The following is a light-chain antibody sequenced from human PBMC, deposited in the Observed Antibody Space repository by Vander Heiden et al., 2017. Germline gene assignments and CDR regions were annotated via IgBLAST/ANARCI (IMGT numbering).Light chain of an antibody. J-gene: IGLJ2*01. CDR3: QSYDSSLSGVV. Sequence: QSVLPQPHPVSGAPGQRVTISCTGSSSNIGAGYDVHWYQQLPGTAPKLLIYGNSNRPSGVPDRFSGYKSGTSASLAITGLQAEDEADYYCQSYDSSLSGVVFGGGTKLTVL. CDR2: GNS. CDR1: SSNIGAGYD. V-gene: IGLV1-40*01.